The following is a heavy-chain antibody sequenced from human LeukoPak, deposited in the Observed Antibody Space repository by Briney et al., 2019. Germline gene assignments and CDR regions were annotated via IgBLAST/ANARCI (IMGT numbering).Heavy chain of an antibody. CDR3: ASHDISSAY. CDR1: GGSISSYY. D-gene: IGHD3-9*01. Sequence: PSETLSLTCTVSGGSISSYYWSWIRQPPGKGLEWIGYIYHSGSTYYNPSLKSRVTISVDRSKNQFSLKLSSVTAADTAVYYCASHDISSAYWGQGTLVTVSS. V-gene: IGHV4-59*12. CDR2: IYHSGST. J-gene: IGHJ4*02.